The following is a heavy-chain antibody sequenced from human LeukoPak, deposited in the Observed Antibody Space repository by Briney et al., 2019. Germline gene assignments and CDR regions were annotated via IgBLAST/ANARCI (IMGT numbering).Heavy chain of an antibody. D-gene: IGHD3-16*02. CDR1: GFTFSSYG. CDR2: LRYDGTNK. Sequence: AGGSLRLSCAASGFTFSSYGMHWVRLAPGKGLEWVAFLRYDGTNKYYADSVKGRFTISRDNSKNTLYLQMNSLRAEDTAVYYCARVPAGVIGMKDAFDIWGQGTMVTVSS. CDR3: ARVPAGVIGMKDAFDI. V-gene: IGHV3-30*02. J-gene: IGHJ3*02.